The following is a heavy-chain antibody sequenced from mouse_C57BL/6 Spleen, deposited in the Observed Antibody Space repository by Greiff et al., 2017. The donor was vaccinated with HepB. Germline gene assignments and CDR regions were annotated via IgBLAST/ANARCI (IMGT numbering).Heavy chain of an antibody. D-gene: IGHD1-1*01. CDR1: GFTFTDYY. Sequence: EVKLVESGGGLVQPGGSLSLSCAASGFTFTDYYMSWVRQPPGKALEWLGFIRNKANGYTTEYSASVKGRFTISRDNSQSILYLQMNALRAEDSATYYCARSFSYYYGSSFAYWGQGTLVTVSA. CDR2: IRNKANGYTT. V-gene: IGHV7-3*01. CDR3: ARSFSYYYGSSFAY. J-gene: IGHJ3*01.